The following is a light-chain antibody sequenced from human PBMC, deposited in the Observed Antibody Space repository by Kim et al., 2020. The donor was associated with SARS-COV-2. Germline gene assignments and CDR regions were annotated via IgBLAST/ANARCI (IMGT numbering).Light chain of an antibody. Sequence: AAVGDRVTITCRASQRINAWLAWYQQKPGKAPKLLIYKASSLESRVPSRFSGSGYGTEFTLTISSLQPDDFATYYCQQYNSYPYTFGQGTKLEI. CDR3: QQYNSYPYT. CDR2: KAS. CDR1: QRINAW. V-gene: IGKV1-5*03. J-gene: IGKJ2*01.